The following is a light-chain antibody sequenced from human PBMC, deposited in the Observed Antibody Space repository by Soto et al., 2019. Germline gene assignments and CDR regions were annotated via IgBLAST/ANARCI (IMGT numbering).Light chain of an antibody. CDR1: SSDVGSDYNY. CDR2: DVS. V-gene: IGLV2-14*03. Sequence: QSVLTQPASVSGSPGQSIAISCTGTSSDVGSDYNYVSWYQQHPGKAPKLMVYDVSTRPSGVSNRFSGSKSGTTASLTISGLQAEDEADYYCCSYTSISTYVFGTGTKLIVL. CDR3: CSYTSISTYV. J-gene: IGLJ1*01.